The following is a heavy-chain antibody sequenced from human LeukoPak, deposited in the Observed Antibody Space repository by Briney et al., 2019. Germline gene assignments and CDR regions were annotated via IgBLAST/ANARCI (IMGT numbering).Heavy chain of an antibody. Sequence: PSETLSLTCTVSGGSISTSSYYWGWIRQPPGKGLECIGNIYYSGSTYYNPSLKSRVTISVDTSKNQFSLKLSSVTAADTAVYYCARAYRLWFGNRGDTFDIWGQGTMVTVSS. J-gene: IGHJ3*02. V-gene: IGHV4-39*07. CDR1: GGSISTSSYY. CDR3: ARAYRLWFGNRGDTFDI. CDR2: IYYSGST. D-gene: IGHD3-10*01.